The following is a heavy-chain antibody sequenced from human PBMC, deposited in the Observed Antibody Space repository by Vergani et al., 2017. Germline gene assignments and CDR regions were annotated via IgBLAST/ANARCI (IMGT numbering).Heavy chain of an antibody. D-gene: IGHD2-21*02. CDR2: IIPILGIA. CDR1: GGTFSSYA. Sequence: QVPLVPSGAAVKTPGASVKVSCTSSGGTFSSYAISWVRQAPGQGLEWMGRIIPILGIANYAQKFQGRVTITADKSTSTAYMELSSLRAEDTAVYYCARWGPGCGGDCYFYWGQGTLVTVSS. CDR3: ARWGPGCGGDCYFY. J-gene: IGHJ4*02. V-gene: IGHV1-69*04.